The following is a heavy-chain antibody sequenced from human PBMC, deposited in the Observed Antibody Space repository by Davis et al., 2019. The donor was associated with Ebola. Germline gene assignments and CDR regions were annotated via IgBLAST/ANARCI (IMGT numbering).Heavy chain of an antibody. J-gene: IGHJ4*02. CDR3: ARHSSSSGFGYFDY. D-gene: IGHD6-6*01. CDR2: IYYSGST. CDR1: GGSISSSSYY. Sequence: MPSETLSLTCTVSGGSISSSSYYWGWIRQPPGKGLEWIGSIYYSGSTYYNPSLKSRVTISVDTSKNQFSLKLSSVTAADTAVYYCARHSSSSGFGYFDYWGQGTLVTVSS. V-gene: IGHV4-39*01.